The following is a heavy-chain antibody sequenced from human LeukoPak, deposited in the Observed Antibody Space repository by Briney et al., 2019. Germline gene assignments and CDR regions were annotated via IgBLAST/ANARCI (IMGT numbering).Heavy chain of an antibody. CDR2: ISGNGRST. D-gene: IGHD6-6*01. V-gene: IGHV3-23*01. Sequence: GGSLRLSCAASGFTFSSFGMSWVRQGPGKGLEWVSGISGNGRSTYYADSVKGRFTISRDNSRNTLYLQMNSLRAEDTAVYYCAREPGEQLEDYFDYWGQGTLVTVSS. J-gene: IGHJ4*02. CDR3: AREPGEQLEDYFDY. CDR1: GFTFSSFG.